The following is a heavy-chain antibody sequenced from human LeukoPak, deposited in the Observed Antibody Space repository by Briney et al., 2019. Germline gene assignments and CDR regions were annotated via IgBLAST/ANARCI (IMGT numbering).Heavy chain of an antibody. Sequence: PSETLSLTCTVSGGSISSGDYYWSWIRQPPGKGLEWIGYIYYSGSTYYNPSLKSRVTISVDTSKHQFSLKLSSVTAADTAVYYCARDLVVIATKYAPTLWGQGTMVTVSS. J-gene: IGHJ3*01. CDR2: IYYSGST. CDR3: ARDLVVIATKYAPTL. CDR1: GGSISSGDYY. D-gene: IGHD2-21*01. V-gene: IGHV4-30-4*08.